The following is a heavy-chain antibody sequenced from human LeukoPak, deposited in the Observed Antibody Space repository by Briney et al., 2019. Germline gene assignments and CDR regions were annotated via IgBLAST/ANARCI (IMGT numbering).Heavy chain of an antibody. Sequence: GGSLRLSCAASGFTVSSNYMSWVRQAPGKGLEWVSVIYSGGSTYYADSVKGRFTTSRDNSKNTLYLQMNSLRAEDTAVYYCARDPLWFGELLSDYWGQGTLVTVSS. J-gene: IGHJ4*02. V-gene: IGHV3-66*01. D-gene: IGHD3-10*01. CDR2: IYSGGST. CDR1: GFTVSSNY. CDR3: ARDPLWFGELLSDY.